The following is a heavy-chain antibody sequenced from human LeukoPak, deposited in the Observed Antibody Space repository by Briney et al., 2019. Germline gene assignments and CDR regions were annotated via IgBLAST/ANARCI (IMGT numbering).Heavy chain of an antibody. V-gene: IGHV3-48*03. D-gene: IGHD6-19*01. J-gene: IGHJ4*02. CDR3: ARVRYSSGWASGGAFDY. CDR2: ISSSGSTI. Sequence: GGSLRLSCAASGFTFSSYEMNWVRQAPGKGLEWVSYISSSGSTIYYADSVKGRFTISRDYAKNSLYLQMNSLRAEDTAVYYCARVRYSSGWASGGAFDYWGQGTLVTVSS. CDR1: GFTFSSYE.